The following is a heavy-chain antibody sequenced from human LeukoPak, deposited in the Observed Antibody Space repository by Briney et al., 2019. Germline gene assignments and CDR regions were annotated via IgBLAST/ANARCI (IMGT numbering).Heavy chain of an antibody. CDR3: AKDQQGDLDY. CDR2: INPSSGGT. Sequence: VRXXPXQXXXWMGWINPSSGGTNYAQKFQGRVTMNRDTSISTAYMELSRLRSDDTAVYYCAKDQQGDLDYWGQGTLVTVSS. V-gene: IGHV1-2*02. J-gene: IGHJ4*02. D-gene: IGHD6-13*01.